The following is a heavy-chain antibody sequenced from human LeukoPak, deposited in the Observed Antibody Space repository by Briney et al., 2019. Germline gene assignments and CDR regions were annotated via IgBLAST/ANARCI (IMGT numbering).Heavy chain of an antibody. V-gene: IGHV2-5*01. D-gene: IGHD3-16*01. CDR2: IYWNDDN. CDR3: AHSTFDSGNSYFDQ. CDR1: GFSLNTRGVG. J-gene: IGHJ4*02. Sequence: SGPTLVKPTQTLTLTCTFSGFSLNTRGVGVAWIRQPPGKALEWLALIYWNDDNRYSPSLKRRLTITKDTSRNQVVLTTTNMDPVDTATYYCAHSTFDSGNSYFDQWGQGTLVTVSS.